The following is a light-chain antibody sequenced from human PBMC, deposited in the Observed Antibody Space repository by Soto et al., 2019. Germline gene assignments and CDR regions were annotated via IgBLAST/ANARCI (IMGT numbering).Light chain of an antibody. Sequence: QSALTQPPSVSGAPGQRVTMSCTGSNSNIGAGYDVHWYQQLPGTAPKLLIYGNSNRPSGVPDRFSGSKSGTSASLAITGLQAEDEADYYCQSYDNSLSGSKVFGGGTKVTVL. V-gene: IGLV1-40*01. CDR3: QSYDNSLSGSKV. CDR1: NSNIGAGYD. J-gene: IGLJ3*02. CDR2: GNS.